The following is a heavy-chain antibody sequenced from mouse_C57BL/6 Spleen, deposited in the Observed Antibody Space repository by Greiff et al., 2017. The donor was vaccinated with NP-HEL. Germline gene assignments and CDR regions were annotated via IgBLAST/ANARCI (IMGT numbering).Heavy chain of an antibody. V-gene: IGHV1-64*01. CDR2: IHPNSGST. CDR1: GYTFTSYW. J-gene: IGHJ2*01. Sequence: QVQLKQPGAELVKPGASVKLSCKASGYTFTSYWMHWVKQRPGQGLEWIGMIHPNSGSTNYNEKFKSKATLTVDKSSSTAYMQLSSLTSEDSAVYYCARVVVATGFDYWGQGTTLTVSS. D-gene: IGHD1-1*01. CDR3: ARVVVATGFDY.